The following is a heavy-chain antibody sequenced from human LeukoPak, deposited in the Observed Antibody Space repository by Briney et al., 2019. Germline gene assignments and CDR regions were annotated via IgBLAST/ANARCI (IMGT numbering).Heavy chain of an antibody. CDR1: GFTLSDYY. V-gene: IGHV3-11*01. CDR2: ISNSGSTT. D-gene: IGHD1-26*01. J-gene: IGHJ3*02. CDR3: ARDRIVGTTKDAFGI. Sequence: GGSLRLSCAASGFTLSDYYMTWIRQAPGKGLEWVSYISNSGSTTYYADSVKGRFTISRDNAKNSLYLQMNSLRAEDTAVYYCARDRIVGTTKDAFGIWGQGTMVTVSS.